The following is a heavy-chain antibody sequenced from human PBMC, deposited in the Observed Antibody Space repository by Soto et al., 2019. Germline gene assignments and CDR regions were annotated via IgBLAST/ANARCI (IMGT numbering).Heavy chain of an antibody. V-gene: IGHV2-5*02. Sequence: QITLKESGPTLVRPTQTLTLTCTFSGFSLSTGGVGVGWIRQPPGKALEWLALIFPDDNKYYSPFLKSRLAITKDTSKNQVVLTMTDMDPVDTGTYYCATRRLTTYIVWFDPWGQGTLVTVSS. J-gene: IGHJ5*02. CDR1: GFSLSTGGVG. CDR3: ATRRLTTYIVWFDP. D-gene: IGHD2-15*01. CDR2: IFPDDNK.